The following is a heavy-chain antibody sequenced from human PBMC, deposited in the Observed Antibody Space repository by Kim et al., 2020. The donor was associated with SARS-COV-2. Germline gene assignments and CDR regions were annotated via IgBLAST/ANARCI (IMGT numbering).Heavy chain of an antibody. CDR2: INYSGST. CDR1: GGAFSGYF. J-gene: IGHJ4*02. V-gene: IGHV4-34*01. CDR3: ARVGSFHGSGSLAC. Sequence: SETLSLTCAVYGGAFSGYFWSWIRQSPEKGLEWIGDINYSGSTHYNPSLKSRITMSVDTIKKQFSLKLKSVSAADTALYYCARVGSFHGSGSLACWGLGT. D-gene: IGHD3-10*01.